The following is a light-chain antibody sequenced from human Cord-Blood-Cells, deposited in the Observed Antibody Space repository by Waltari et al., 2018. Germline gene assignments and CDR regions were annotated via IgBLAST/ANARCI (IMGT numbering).Light chain of an antibody. V-gene: IGLV2-14*01. CDR2: DVS. CDR1: SSDVGGYNY. Sequence: QSALTQPASVSGSPGQSIPISCTGTSSDVGGYNYVSWYQQHPGKAPKLMIYDVSNRPSGGSNRFSGSKSGNTASLTISGLQAEDEADYYCSSYTSSSTLVFGGGTKLTVL. J-gene: IGLJ3*02. CDR3: SSYTSSSTLV.